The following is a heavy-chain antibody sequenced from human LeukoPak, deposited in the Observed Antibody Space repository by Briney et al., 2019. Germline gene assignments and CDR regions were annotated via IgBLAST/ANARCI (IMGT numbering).Heavy chain of an antibody. Sequence: SETLSLTCTVSGGSISSYYWSWIRQPPGKGLEWIGYIYYSGSTNYNPSLKSRVTISVDTAKNQVSLKVTSVTAADTAVYYCAREGYCSTGACRPYWGQGTLVTVSS. CDR1: GGSISSYY. V-gene: IGHV4-59*12. CDR3: AREGYCSTGACRPY. J-gene: IGHJ4*02. D-gene: IGHD2-2*01. CDR2: IYYSGST.